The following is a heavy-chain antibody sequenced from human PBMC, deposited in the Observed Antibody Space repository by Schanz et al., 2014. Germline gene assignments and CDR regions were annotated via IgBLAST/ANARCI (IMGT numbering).Heavy chain of an antibody. CDR3: AIIGVMVAVAGTRADY. D-gene: IGHD6-19*01. J-gene: IGHJ4*02. CDR2: ISGTTTYT. CDR1: GFTFSDYY. V-gene: IGHV3-11*06. Sequence: QLVGSGGGLIQPGGSLRLSCAASGFTFSDYYMSWIRQAPGKGLEWVSYISGTTTYTNYADSVKGRFSISRDNAKNSLFLQMNRLRAEDTALYYCAIIGVMVAVAGTRADYWGQGTLVTVSS.